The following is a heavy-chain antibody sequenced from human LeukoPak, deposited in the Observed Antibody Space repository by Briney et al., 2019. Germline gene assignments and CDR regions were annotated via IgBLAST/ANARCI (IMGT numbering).Heavy chain of an antibody. V-gene: IGHV3-23*01. Sequence: GGSLRLSCVASGFTFNSYAMSWVRQAPGKRLEWVSTMSGSSAGGTTYYADSVKGRFTISRDNSKNTLYLQMNSLRAEDTAVYYCARDEGSVVGGPDYWGQGTLVTVSS. CDR2: MSGSSAGGTT. CDR3: ARDEGSVVGGPDY. D-gene: IGHD1-26*01. J-gene: IGHJ4*02. CDR1: GFTFNSYA.